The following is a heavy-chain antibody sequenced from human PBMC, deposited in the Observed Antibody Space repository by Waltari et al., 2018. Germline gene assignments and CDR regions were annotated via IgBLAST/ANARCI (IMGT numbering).Heavy chain of an antibody. CDR2: IYHSGST. J-gene: IGHJ1*01. D-gene: IGHD6-13*01. CDR3: AEGGQAAGAPWFQH. Sequence: QVQLQESGPGLVKPSQTLSLTCTVSGGSISSGDYYWSWIRQPPGKGLEWIGSIYHSGSTYYNPSLKSRVTISVDTSKNQFSLKLSSVTAADTAVYYCAEGGQAAGAPWFQHWGQGTLVTVSS. V-gene: IGHV4-30-4*08. CDR1: GGSISSGDYY.